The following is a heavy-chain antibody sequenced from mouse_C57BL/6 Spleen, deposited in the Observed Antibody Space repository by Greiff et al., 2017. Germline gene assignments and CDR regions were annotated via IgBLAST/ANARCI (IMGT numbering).Heavy chain of an antibody. D-gene: IGHD1-1*01. CDR2: ISSGSSTI. J-gene: IGHJ1*03. Sequence: EVMLVESGGGLVKPGGSLKLSCAASGFTFSDYGMHWVRQAPEKGLEWVAYISSGSSTIYYADTVKGRFTISRDNAKNTLFLQMTGLRSEDTAMYYCARGDYGSSYGRYFDVWGTGTTVTVSS. CDR1: GFTFSDYG. V-gene: IGHV5-17*01. CDR3: ARGDYGSSYGRYFDV.